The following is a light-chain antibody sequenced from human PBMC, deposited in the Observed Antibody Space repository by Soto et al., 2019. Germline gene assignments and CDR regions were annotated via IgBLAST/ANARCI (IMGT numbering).Light chain of an antibody. CDR3: QQYQTYST. V-gene: IGKV1-5*03. CDR2: KAS. CDR1: QSISSW. J-gene: IGKJ5*01. Sequence: DIQMTQSPSTLSASVGDRVTITCRASQSISSWLAWYQQKPGKAPNLLIYKASTLESGVPSRFSGSGSRTEFTLTISSLQPDDFATYFCQQYQTYSTFGQGTRLEIK.